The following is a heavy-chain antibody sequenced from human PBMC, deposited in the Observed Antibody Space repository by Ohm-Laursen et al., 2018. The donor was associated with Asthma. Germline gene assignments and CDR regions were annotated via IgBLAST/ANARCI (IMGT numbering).Heavy chain of an antibody. CDR1: GFTFSSYA. CDR2: ISYDGSNK. V-gene: IGHV3-30-3*01. CDR3: TKLKLGGTTGYRNWFDP. J-gene: IGHJ5*02. D-gene: IGHD1-26*01. Sequence: SLRLSCTASGFTFSSYAMHWVRQAPGKGLEWVAVISYDGSNKYYADSVKGRFTISRDNSKNTLYLLMNSLRAEDTAVYYCTKLKLGGTTGYRNWFDPWGQGTLVTVSS.